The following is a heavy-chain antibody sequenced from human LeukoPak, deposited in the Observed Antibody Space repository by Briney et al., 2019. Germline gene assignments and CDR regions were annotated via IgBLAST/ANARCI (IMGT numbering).Heavy chain of an antibody. D-gene: IGHD3-22*01. Sequence: GGSLRLSCTASGFTFSTYSMNWVRQAPGKGLEWVSYITSSSSTMFYADSVKGRFTISRDNAKNSLYLQMNSLRAEDTAVYYCARYGYYDSSGYSDYWGQGTLVTVSS. CDR3: ARYGYYDSSGYSDY. CDR2: ITSSSSTM. V-gene: IGHV3-48*04. J-gene: IGHJ4*02. CDR1: GFTFSTYS.